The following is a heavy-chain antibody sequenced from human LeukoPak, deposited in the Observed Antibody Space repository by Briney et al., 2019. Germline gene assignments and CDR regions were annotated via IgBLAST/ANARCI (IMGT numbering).Heavy chain of an antibody. CDR2: ISNSGGST. Sequence: GGSLRLSCAASGFTFSGYAMSWVRQAPGKGLEWVSTISNSGGSTYYADSVKGRFSISRDNSKNTLYLQMNSLRAKDTAVYYCAKVGYGDYARFDYWGQGTLVTVSS. D-gene: IGHD4-17*01. V-gene: IGHV3-23*01. CDR1: GFTFSGYA. J-gene: IGHJ4*02. CDR3: AKVGYGDYARFDY.